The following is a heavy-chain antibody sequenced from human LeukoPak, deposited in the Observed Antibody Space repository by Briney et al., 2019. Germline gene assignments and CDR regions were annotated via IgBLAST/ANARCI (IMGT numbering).Heavy chain of an antibody. J-gene: IGHJ3*02. V-gene: IGHV3-23*01. D-gene: IGHD2-2*01. CDR3: AKDVQGCSSTSCLDLDSFGAFDI. CDR1: GFTFSSYA. CDR2: ISGSGGST. Sequence: GGSLRLSCAASGFTFSSYAMSWVRQAPGKGLEWVSAISGSGGSTYYADSVKGRFTISRDNSKNTLYLQMNSLRAEDTAVYYCAKDVQGCSSTSCLDLDSFGAFDIWGQGTMVTVSS.